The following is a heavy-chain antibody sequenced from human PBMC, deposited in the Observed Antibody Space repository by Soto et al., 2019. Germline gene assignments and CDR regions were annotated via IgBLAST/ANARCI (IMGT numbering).Heavy chain of an antibody. CDR1: GFTFSSYW. V-gene: IGHV3-74*01. J-gene: IGHJ4*02. CDR3: ASIRWQWLVLFDY. Sequence: EVQLVESGGGLVQPGGSPRLSCAASGFTFSSYWMHWVRQAPGKGLVWVSRINSDGSSTSYADSVKGRFTISRDNAKNTLYLQMNSLRAEDTAVYYCASIRWQWLVLFDYWGQGTLVTVSS. D-gene: IGHD6-19*01. CDR2: INSDGSST.